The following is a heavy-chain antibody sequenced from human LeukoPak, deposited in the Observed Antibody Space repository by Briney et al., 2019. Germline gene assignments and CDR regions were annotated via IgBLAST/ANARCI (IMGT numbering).Heavy chain of an antibody. CDR2: INHSGST. V-gene: IGHV4-34*01. CDR3: ARGFITIFAGYYYMDV. CDR1: GGSFSGYY. Sequence: SETLSLTCAVYGGSFSGYYWSWIRQPPGKGLEWSGEINHSGSTNYNPSLKSRVTISVDTSKNQFSLKLSSVTAADTAVYYCARGFITIFAGYYYMDVWGKGTTVTVSS. J-gene: IGHJ6*03. D-gene: IGHD3-3*01.